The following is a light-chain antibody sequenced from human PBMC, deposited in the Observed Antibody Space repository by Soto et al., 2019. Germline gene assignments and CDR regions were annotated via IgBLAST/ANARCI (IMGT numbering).Light chain of an antibody. J-gene: IGKJ4*01. CDR2: GAS. CDR3: QQYGSSPPLT. Sequence: EIVLTQSPGTLSLSPGERATLSCRASQSVSSSYLAWYQQKPGQAPRLLIYGASSRATGIPDRFSGSGSGTDFNITISRLEPEEFAVYYCQQYGSSPPLTFGGGTKVEIK. CDR1: QSVSSSY. V-gene: IGKV3-20*01.